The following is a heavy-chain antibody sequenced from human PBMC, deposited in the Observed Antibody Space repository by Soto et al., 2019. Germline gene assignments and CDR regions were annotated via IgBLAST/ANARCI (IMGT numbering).Heavy chain of an antibody. CDR1: GGSISSGGYS. Sequence: PSETLSLTCAVSGGSISSGGYSWSWIRQPPGKGLEWIGYIYHSGSTYYNPSLKSRVTISVDRSKNQFSLKLSSVTAADTAVYYCARVKCISTSCYVFDYWGQGTLVTVSS. V-gene: IGHV4-30-2*01. CDR2: IYHSGST. J-gene: IGHJ4*02. CDR3: ARVKCISTSCYVFDY. D-gene: IGHD2-2*01.